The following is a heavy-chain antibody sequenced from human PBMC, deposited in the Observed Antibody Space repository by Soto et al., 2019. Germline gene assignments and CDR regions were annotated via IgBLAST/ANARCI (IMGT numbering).Heavy chain of an antibody. J-gene: IGHJ4*02. CDR1: GYTFTSYA. CDR2: INAGNGNI. Sequence: QVQLVQSGAEEKKPGASVKVSCKASGYTFTSYAMHWVRQAPGQRLEWMGWINAGNGNIKYSQNFQGRVTITRDTSXXTAYMELSSLRSEDTAVYYCARDGSTWYTAYYFDYWGQGTLVTVSS. CDR3: ARDGSTWYTAYYFDY. D-gene: IGHD6-13*01. V-gene: IGHV1-3*05.